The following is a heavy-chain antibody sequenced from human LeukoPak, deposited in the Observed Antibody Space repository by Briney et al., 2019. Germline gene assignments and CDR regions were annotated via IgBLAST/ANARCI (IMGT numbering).Heavy chain of an antibody. V-gene: IGHV4-31*02. D-gene: IGHD3-22*01. Sequence: KASETLSLTCSVSGGSISSGGYYWSWIRQHPGKGLEWIGYIYYSGSTYYNPSLKSRVTISVDTSKNQFSLKLSSVTAADTAVYYCARIWRTTGTYYYDSSGYYSGAFDIWGQGTMVTVSS. CDR2: IYYSGST. CDR1: GGSISSGGYY. CDR3: ARIWRTTGTYYYDSSGYYSGAFDI. J-gene: IGHJ3*02.